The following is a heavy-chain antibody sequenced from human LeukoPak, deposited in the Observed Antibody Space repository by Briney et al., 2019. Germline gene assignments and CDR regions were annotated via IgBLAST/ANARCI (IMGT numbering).Heavy chain of an antibody. CDR1: GGSISSGGYY. J-gene: IGHJ4*02. V-gene: IGHV4-31*03. Sequence: SETLSLTCTVSGGSISSGGYYWSWIRQHPGKGLEWIGYIYYSGSTYYNPSLKSRVTISVDTSKNQFSLKLSSVTAADTAVYYCARNHRITMGTHYFDYWGQGTLVTVSS. CDR3: ARNHRITMGTHYFDY. CDR2: IYYSGST. D-gene: IGHD3-10*01.